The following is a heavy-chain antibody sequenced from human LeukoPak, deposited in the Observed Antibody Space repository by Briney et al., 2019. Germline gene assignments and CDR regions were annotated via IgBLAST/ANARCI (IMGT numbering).Heavy chain of an antibody. CDR3: ARDRRREWLPPRSRLGHDAFDI. CDR2: ISYDGSNK. CDR1: GFTFSSYA. V-gene: IGHV3-30-3*01. Sequence: GGSLRLSCAASGFTFSSYAMHWVRQAPGKGLEWVAVISYDGSNKYYADSVKGRFTISRDNSKNTLYLQMNSLRAEDTAVYYCARDRRREWLPPRSRLGHDAFDIWGQGTMVTVSS. D-gene: IGHD6-19*01. J-gene: IGHJ3*02.